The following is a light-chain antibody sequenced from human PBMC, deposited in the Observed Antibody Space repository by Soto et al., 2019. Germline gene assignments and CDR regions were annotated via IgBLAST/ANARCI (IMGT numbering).Light chain of an antibody. CDR3: QQSYSMPYA. Sequence: DIQMTQSPSSLSASVGDRVTITCRASQTTNNYLNRYQLKPGKAPKLLIYAASTLQTGVPSRFTGSGSGTDFTLTIISLQPEDYATYFCQQSYSMPYAFGPGTKVEIK. V-gene: IGKV1-39*01. J-gene: IGKJ2*01. CDR2: AAS. CDR1: QTTNNY.